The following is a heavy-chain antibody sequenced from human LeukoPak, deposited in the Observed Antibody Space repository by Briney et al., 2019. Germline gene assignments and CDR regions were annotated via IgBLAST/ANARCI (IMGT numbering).Heavy chain of an antibody. CDR3: AGQPAMAPFDY. Sequence: ASETLSLTCTVSGGSISSSSYYWGWIRQPPGKGLEWIGSIYYSGSTYYNPSLKGRVTISVDTSKNQFSLKLSSVTAADTAVYYCAGQPAMAPFDYWGQGTLVTVSS. V-gene: IGHV4-39*01. CDR1: GGSISSSSYY. CDR2: IYYSGST. J-gene: IGHJ4*02. D-gene: IGHD5-18*01.